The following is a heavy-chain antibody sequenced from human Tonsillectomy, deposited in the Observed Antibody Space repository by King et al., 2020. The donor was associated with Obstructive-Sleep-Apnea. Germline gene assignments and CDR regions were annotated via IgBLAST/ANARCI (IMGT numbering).Heavy chain of an antibody. J-gene: IGHJ4*02. D-gene: IGHD3-22*01. CDR3: ARMYFYDSSAYIYYFDY. CDR2: VYYSGST. CDR1: GGSISSGGYS. V-gene: IGHV4-30-4*07. Sequence: VQLQESGPGLVKPSQTLSLTCAISGGSISSGGYSWSWMRQPPGKGLEWIGYVYYSGSTYYNPSLKSRITISVDTSKNQFSLRLSSVTAADTALYYCARMYFYDSSAYIYYFDYWGQGTLVTVSS.